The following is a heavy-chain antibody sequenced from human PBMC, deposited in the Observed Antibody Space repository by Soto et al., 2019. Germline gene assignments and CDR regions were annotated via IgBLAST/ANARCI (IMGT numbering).Heavy chain of an antibody. V-gene: IGHV3-33*01. CDR3: ARRITIFGVVIMEYYGMDV. Sequence: PGGSLRLSCAASGFTFSSYGMHWVRQAPGKGLEWVAVIWYDGSNKYYADSVKGRFTISRDNSKNTLYLQMNSLRAEDTAVYYYARRITIFGVVIMEYYGMDVWGQGTTVTVSS. CDR2: IWYDGSNK. CDR1: GFTFSSYG. J-gene: IGHJ6*02. D-gene: IGHD3-3*01.